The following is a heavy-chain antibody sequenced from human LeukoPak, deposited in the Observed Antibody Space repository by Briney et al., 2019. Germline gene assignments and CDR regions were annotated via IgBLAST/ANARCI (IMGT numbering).Heavy chain of an antibody. CDR1: GGSFSGYY. V-gene: IGHV4-34*01. Sequence: SETLSLTCAVYGGSFSGYYWSWIRQPPGKGLEWIGEINHSGSTNYNPSLKSRVTISVDSSKNQFSLKLSSVTAADTAVYYCARGSRTEYYYGMDVWGQGTTVTVSS. CDR3: ARGSRTEYYYGMDV. J-gene: IGHJ6*02. D-gene: IGHD1-1*01. CDR2: INHSGST.